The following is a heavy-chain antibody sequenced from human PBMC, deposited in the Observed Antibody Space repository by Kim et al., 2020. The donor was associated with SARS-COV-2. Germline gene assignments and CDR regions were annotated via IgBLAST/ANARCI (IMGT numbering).Heavy chain of an antibody. CDR3: ARDLKQQLGASRWMDV. V-gene: IGHV1-69*13. CDR1: GGTFSSYA. D-gene: IGHD6-13*01. CDR2: IIPIFGTA. Sequence: SVKVSCKASGGTFSSYAISWVRQAPGQGLEWMGGIIPIFGTANYAQKFQGRVTITADESTSTAYMELSSLRSEDTAVYYCARDLKQQLGASRWMDVWGQGTTVTVSS. J-gene: IGHJ6*02.